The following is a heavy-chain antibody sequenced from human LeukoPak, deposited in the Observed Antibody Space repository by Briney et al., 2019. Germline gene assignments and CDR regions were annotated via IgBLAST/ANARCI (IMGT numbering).Heavy chain of an antibody. J-gene: IGHJ4*02. CDR3: ARNGGSKYSSSWYPDY. CDR1: GFTFSDYY. CDR2: ISSSGSTI. V-gene: IGHV3-11*04. Sequence: PGGSLRLSCAASGFTFSDYYMSWIRQAPGKGLEGVSYISSSGSTIYYADSVKGGFTIYREKAKKSLYMQMNSLRAEDTAVYYCARNGGSKYSSSWYPDYWGQGTLVTVSS. D-gene: IGHD6-13*01.